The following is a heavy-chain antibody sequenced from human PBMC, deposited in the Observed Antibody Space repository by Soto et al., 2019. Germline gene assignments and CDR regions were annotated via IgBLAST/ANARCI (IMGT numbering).Heavy chain of an antibody. J-gene: IGHJ4*02. Sequence: EVQLVQSGAEVKKPGESLKISCKGSGYSFTSYWIGWVRQMPGKGLEWMGIIYPGDSDTRYSPSFQGPVTISADKSISTAYLQWSGMKASETAMYYCARRVDSSGWYSLCYFDYWGQGTLVPVSS. CDR2: IYPGDSDT. CDR3: ARRVDSSGWYSLCYFDY. D-gene: IGHD6-19*01. CDR1: GYSFTSYW. V-gene: IGHV5-51*03.